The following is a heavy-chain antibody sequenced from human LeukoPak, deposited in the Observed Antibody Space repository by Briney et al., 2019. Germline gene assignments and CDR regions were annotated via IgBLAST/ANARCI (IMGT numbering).Heavy chain of an antibody. Sequence: PGGSLRLSCAASGFTFDDYGMSWVRQVPGKGLEWVSGINWNGGSTGYADSVKGRFTITRDNAKNSLYVQMNSLRAEDTALYYCARGYYYDNSGLFDYWGQGTLVTVSS. CDR2: INWNGGST. J-gene: IGHJ4*02. V-gene: IGHV3-20*04. CDR1: GFTFDDYG. D-gene: IGHD3-22*01. CDR3: ARGYYYDNSGLFDY.